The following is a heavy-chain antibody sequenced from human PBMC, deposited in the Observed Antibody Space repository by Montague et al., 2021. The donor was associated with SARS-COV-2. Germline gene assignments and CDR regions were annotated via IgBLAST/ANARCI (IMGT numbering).Heavy chain of an antibody. J-gene: IGHJ6*02. CDR3: ARVVRYYDFWSGYTEYYYYGMDV. Sequence: SETLSLTCTVSGGSISSYFWSWIRQPPGKGLEWIGSIYYSETTNYSPSLKSRVTISVDTSKYQFSLKLSSVTAADTAVYYCARVVRYYDFWSGYTEYYYYGMDVWGQGTTVTVSS. CDR2: IYYSETT. D-gene: IGHD3-3*01. CDR1: GGSISSYF. V-gene: IGHV4-59*01.